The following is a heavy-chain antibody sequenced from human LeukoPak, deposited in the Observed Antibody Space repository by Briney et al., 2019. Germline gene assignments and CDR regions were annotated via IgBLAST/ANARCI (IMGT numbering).Heavy chain of an antibody. D-gene: IGHD3-10*01. CDR3: ARDITLTRGGRSDY. CDR1: GFTFSNYW. J-gene: IGHJ4*02. Sequence: GGSLTLSCAASGFTFSNYWMYWVRQAPGKGLVWVSRINRDGKTTNYADSVKGRFTISRDNAKNTLYLQMNSLRAEDTAVYYCARDITLTRGGRSDYWGQGTLVTVSA. V-gene: IGHV3-74*01. CDR2: INRDGKTT.